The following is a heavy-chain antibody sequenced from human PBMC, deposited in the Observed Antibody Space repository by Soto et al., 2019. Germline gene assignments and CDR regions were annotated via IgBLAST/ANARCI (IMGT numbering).Heavy chain of an antibody. CDR3: AKDRQWLDYYYYGMDV. Sequence: PGGSLRLSCAASGFTFSSYGMHWVRQAPGKGLEWVAVISYDGSNKYYADSVKGRFTISRDNSKNTLYLQMNSLRAEDTAVYYCAKDRQWLDYYYYGMDVWGQGTTVT. CDR2: ISYDGSNK. J-gene: IGHJ6*02. D-gene: IGHD6-19*01. CDR1: GFTFSSYG. V-gene: IGHV3-30*18.